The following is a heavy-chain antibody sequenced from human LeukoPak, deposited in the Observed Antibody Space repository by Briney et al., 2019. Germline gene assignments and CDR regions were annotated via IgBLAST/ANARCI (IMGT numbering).Heavy chain of an antibody. CDR3: AKGHARVSEDRFDY. CDR1: GFTFSSYA. CDR2: ISGSGGST. V-gene: IGHV3-23*01. Sequence: GGSLRLSCAASGFTFSSYAMSWVRQAPGKGLEWVSAISGSGGSTYYADSVKGRFTISSDNSNNTLYLQMNSLRAEDTAVYYCAKGHARVSEDRFDYWGQGTLVTVSS. J-gene: IGHJ4*02. D-gene: IGHD6-6*01.